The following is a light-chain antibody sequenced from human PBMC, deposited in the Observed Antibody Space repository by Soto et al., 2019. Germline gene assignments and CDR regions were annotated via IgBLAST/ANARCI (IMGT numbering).Light chain of an antibody. J-gene: IGLJ2*01. Sequence: QSALTQSPSASASLGASVTLTCTLSSGNSSYAIAWHQQQPEKGPPLMMKLNSDGSHSKGDGIPDRFSGSSSGAERYLTSSSLQSEDEADYYCQTWGTGIVIFGGGTKLTVL. CDR3: QTWGTGIVI. CDR2: LNSDGSH. CDR1: SGNSSYA. V-gene: IGLV4-69*01.